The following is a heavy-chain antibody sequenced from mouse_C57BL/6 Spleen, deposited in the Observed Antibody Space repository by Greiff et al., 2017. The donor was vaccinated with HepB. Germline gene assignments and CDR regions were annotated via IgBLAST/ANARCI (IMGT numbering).Heavy chain of an antibody. Sequence: QVQLQQPGAELVRPGSSVKLSCKASGYTFTSYWMHWVKQRPIQGLEWIGNIDPSDSETHYNQKFKDKATLTGDKSSSTAYMQLSSLTSEDSAVYYWARGESTDCYWYVGVWGTGTTVTVSS. J-gene: IGHJ1*03. CDR3: ARGESTDCYWYVGV. V-gene: IGHV1-52*01. D-gene: IGHD5-1*01. CDR2: IDPSDSET. CDR1: GYTFTSYW.